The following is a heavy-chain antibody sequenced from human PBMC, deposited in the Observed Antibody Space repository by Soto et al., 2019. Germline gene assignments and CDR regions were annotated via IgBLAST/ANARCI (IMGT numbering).Heavy chain of an antibody. CDR3: AKESLFSGWYVGDALDI. CDR1: GFTFSTYA. D-gene: IGHD6-19*01. J-gene: IGHJ3*02. V-gene: IGHV3-23*01. CDR2: ISGSDGST. Sequence: EVQLLESGGGLVQPGGSVRLSCVASGFTFSTYAMNWVRQAQGKGLEWVSAISGSDGSTYYADSVKGRFTISRDNSKNTLYLQMRSLRAEDTAVYYCAKESLFSGWYVGDALDIWGQRTMVTVSS.